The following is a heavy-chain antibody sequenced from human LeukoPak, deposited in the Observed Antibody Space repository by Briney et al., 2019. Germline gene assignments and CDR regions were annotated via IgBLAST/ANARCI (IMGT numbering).Heavy chain of an antibody. CDR2: ISYDGSNK. J-gene: IGHJ4*02. CDR1: GFTFSSYS. Sequence: GRSLRLSCAASGFTFSSYSMHWVRQAPGKGLEWVAVISYDGSNKYYADSVKGRFTISRDNSKNTLYLQMNSLRAEDTAVYYCARDGWQWLSNLPDYWGQGTLVTVSS. CDR3: ARDGWQWLSNLPDY. D-gene: IGHD6-19*01. V-gene: IGHV3-30*04.